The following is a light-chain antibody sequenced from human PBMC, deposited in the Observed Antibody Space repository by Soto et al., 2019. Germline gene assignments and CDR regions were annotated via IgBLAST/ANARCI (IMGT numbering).Light chain of an antibody. CDR1: QSISSW. CDR3: QQYNSYPWT. V-gene: IGKV1-5*01. CDR2: AAS. Sequence: DIQMPQSPSTLSASIGDSVPITCRASQSISSWLAWYQQKPGKAPKLLIYAASTLQSGVPSRFSGSGAGTEFTLTISSLQPDEFATYYCQQYNSYPWTFGQGTKVDIK. J-gene: IGKJ1*01.